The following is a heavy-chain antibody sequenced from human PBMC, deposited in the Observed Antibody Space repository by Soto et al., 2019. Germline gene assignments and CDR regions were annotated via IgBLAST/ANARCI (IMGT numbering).Heavy chain of an antibody. CDR2: IYSGGAI. Sequence: VGSLRLSCAASGLTVSSNYISWVRQAPGKGLDWVSVIYSGGAIYYADSVKGRFTISRDNAKNSLYLQMNSLRAEDTAVYYCARDPRITMVRGVIPSPYFDYWGQGTLVTVSS. D-gene: IGHD3-10*01. J-gene: IGHJ4*02. CDR1: GLTVSSNY. CDR3: ARDPRITMVRGVIPSPYFDY. V-gene: IGHV3-66*01.